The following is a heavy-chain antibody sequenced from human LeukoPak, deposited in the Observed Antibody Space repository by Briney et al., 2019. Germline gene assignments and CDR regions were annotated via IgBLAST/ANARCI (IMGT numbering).Heavy chain of an antibody. J-gene: IGHJ5*02. CDR1: GFTFSSYG. D-gene: IGHD2-2*01. CDR3: ASSSSTSIPWFDP. CDR2: ISYDGSNK. Sequence: GGSLRLSCAASGFTFSSYGMHWVRQAPGKGLEWVAVISYDGSNKYYADSVKGRFTISRDNSKNTLYLQMNSLRAEDTAVYYCASSSSTSIPWFDPWGQGTLVTVSS. V-gene: IGHV3-30*03.